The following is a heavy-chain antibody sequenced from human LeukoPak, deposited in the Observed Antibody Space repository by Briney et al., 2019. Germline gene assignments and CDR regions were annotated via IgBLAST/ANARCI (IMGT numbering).Heavy chain of an antibody. CDR3: ARLQYYYDSSGYYLYYFDY. D-gene: IGHD3-22*01. V-gene: IGHV5-51*01. CDR1: GYSLTSYW. J-gene: IGHJ4*02. Sequence: GESLKISCKGSGYSLTSYWIGWVRQMPGKGLEWMGIIYPGDSDTRYSPSFQGQVTISADKSISTAYLQWSSLKASDTAMYYCARLQYYYDSSGYYLYYFDYWGQGTLVTVSS. CDR2: IYPGDSDT.